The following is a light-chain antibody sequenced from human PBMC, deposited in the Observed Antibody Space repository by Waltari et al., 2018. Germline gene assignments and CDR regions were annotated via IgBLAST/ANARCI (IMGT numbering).Light chain of an antibody. V-gene: IGKV1-33*01. Sequence: DIEMTQSPSSQSASVGEKVTITCRASQDISNHLSWFQQKPGKAPKLLIYDVSKLETGVASRFSGGGSRADFTLIINDVQPEDVATYYCQQYDSLTLLTFGQGTRLE. CDR1: QDISNH. J-gene: IGKJ5*01. CDR2: DVS. CDR3: QQYDSLTLLT.